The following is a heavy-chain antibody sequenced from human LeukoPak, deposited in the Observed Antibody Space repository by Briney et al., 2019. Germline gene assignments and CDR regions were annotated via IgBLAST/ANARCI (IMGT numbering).Heavy chain of an antibody. CDR1: GFTFSSYA. CDR3: AKLRLELLAFDI. Sequence: GGSLRLSCAASGFTFSSYAMSWVRQAPGKGLEWISAISGSGGSTYYADSVKGRFTISRDNSKNTLYLQMNSLRAEDTAVYYCAKLRLELLAFDIWGQGTMVTVSS. J-gene: IGHJ3*02. V-gene: IGHV3-23*01. CDR2: ISGSGGST. D-gene: IGHD1-7*01.